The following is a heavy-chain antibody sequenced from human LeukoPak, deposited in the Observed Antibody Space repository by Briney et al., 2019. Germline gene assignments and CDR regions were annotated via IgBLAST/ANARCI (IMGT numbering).Heavy chain of an antibody. J-gene: IGHJ4*02. V-gene: IGHV4-31*03. Sequence: PSETLSLTCTVSGGSISSGGYYWSWLRQHPGKGLEWIVYSYYSGSTYYNPSLKSRVTISVDTSKNQFSLKLSSVTAADTAVYYCARVSSVYCSSTSCYTGVFDYWGQGTLVTVSS. CDR1: GGSISSGGYY. D-gene: IGHD2-2*02. CDR2: SYYSGST. CDR3: ARVSSVYCSSTSCYTGVFDY.